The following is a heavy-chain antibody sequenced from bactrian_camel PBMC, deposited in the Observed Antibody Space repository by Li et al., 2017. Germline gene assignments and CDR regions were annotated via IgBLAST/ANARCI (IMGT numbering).Heavy chain of an antibody. CDR3: AFEIQPRVGGLDYSQGAPMAPLCPTQGY. Sequence: VQLVESGGGSVQAGGSLRLSCVASQYAYMGWFRQAPGNEREGVAALYVGDGTSFYADSVRGRFTISQNTAKNTVYLQMNSLKPEDTGMYYCAFEIQPRVGGLDYSQGAPMAPLCPTQGYWGHGTQVTVS. D-gene: IGHD7*01. V-gene: IGHV3S40*01. CDR1: QYAY. CDR2: LYVGDGTS. J-gene: IGHJ4*01.